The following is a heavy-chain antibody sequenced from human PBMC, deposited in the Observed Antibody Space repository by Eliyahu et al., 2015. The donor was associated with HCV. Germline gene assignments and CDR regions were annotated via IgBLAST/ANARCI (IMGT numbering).Heavy chain of an antibody. V-gene: IGHV1-2*02. CDR3: ARVCSSTSCYSVSGLPDY. Sequence: VQLVQSGAEVKKPGASVKVSCKASGYTFTGYYMHWVRQAPGQGLEWMGWINPNSGGTNYAQKFQGRVTMTRDTSISTAYMELSRLRSDDTAVYYCARVCSSTSCYSVSGLPDYWGQGTLVTVSS. J-gene: IGHJ4*02. CDR1: GYTFTGYY. D-gene: IGHD2-2*01. CDR2: INPNSGGT.